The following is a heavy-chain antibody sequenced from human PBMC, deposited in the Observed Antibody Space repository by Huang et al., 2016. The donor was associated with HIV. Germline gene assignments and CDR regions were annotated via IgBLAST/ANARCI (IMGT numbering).Heavy chain of an antibody. Sequence: QVQLQQWGAGLWRPSETLSLTCAVYGGSFSGYYGTWIRQRPGKGLEWIGVINHSESTNYTPSLKSLVTISEDTSRNQFSLTLTSVTAADTAVYYCARGQGGYYYYYMDVWGKGTTVTVSS. CDR2: INHSEST. J-gene: IGHJ6*03. V-gene: IGHV4-34*01. CDR3: ARGQGGYYYYYMDV. CDR1: GGSFSGYY.